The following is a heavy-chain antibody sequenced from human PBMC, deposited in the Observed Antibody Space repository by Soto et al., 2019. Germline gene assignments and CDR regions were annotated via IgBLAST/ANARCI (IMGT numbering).Heavy chain of an antibody. CDR2: IYYTGAT. V-gene: IGHV4-4*02. CDR1: SGSISSGNW. CDR3: ARVFSSGSGWMYDFDF. D-gene: IGHD6-25*01. J-gene: IGHJ4*02. Sequence: QVQLQESGPGLVESSGTLSLTCEVSSGSISSGNWWSWVRQPPGKGLEWIGEIYYTGATNYNPSLKSRVTMTIDKSKDQFSLNLRSATAADTAVYYCARVFSSGSGWMYDFDFWGQGILVSVSS.